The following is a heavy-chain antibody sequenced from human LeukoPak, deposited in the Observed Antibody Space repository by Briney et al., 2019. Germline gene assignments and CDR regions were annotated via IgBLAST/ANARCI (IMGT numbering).Heavy chain of an antibody. D-gene: IGHD5-12*01. Sequence: PGGSLRLSCAASGFTFSSYEMNWVRQAPGKGLEWVSYISSSGSTIYYADSVKGRFTISRDNAKNSLYLQMNSLRAEDTAVYYCARDRSYRDLYSGYDSFFDYWGQGTLVTVSS. CDR2: ISSSGSTI. J-gene: IGHJ4*02. CDR3: ARDRSYRDLYSGYDSFFDY. V-gene: IGHV3-48*03. CDR1: GFTFSSYE.